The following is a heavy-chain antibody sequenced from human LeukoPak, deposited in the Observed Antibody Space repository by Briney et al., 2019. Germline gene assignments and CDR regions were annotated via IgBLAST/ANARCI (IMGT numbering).Heavy chain of an antibody. CDR3: ARITMTTAGWYFDL. Sequence: GASVKVSCKASGYTFTSYYIHWVRQAPGQGLEWMGIIHPNGGSTSYAQKLQGRVTMTIDASTSTSYMELSSLRSEDTALYYCARITMTTAGWYFDLWGRGTLVTVSS. D-gene: IGHD3-22*01. CDR1: GYTFTSYY. CDR2: IHPNGGST. V-gene: IGHV1-46*01. J-gene: IGHJ2*01.